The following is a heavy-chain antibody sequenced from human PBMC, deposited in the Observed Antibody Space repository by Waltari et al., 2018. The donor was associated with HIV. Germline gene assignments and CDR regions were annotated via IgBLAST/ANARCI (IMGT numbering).Heavy chain of an antibody. CDR1: GYTYTGSY. Sequence: QVQLVQSGDEVKKRGASVKVSCKASGYTYTGSYMHCGRQAPGQGLEWMGWINPDNGGTKYAQKFQGRVTMTRDTSISTAYMELSRLRSDDTAVYYCARDICNGGSCYSYYFDYWGQGTLVTVSS. CDR3: ARDICNGGSCYSYYFDY. D-gene: IGHD2-15*01. V-gene: IGHV1-2*02. CDR2: INPDNGGT. J-gene: IGHJ4*02.